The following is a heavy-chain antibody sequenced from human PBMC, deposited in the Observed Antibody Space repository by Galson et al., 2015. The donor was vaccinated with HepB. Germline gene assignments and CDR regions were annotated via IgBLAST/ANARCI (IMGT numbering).Heavy chain of an antibody. CDR1: GFTFGSYW. Sequence: SLRLSCAASGFTFGSYWMSWVCQAPGKGLEWVANIKQDGSEKYYVDSVKGRFTISRDNAKNSLYLQMNSLRAEDTAVYYCARDWQSWSSTGYFDLWGRGTLVTVSS. CDR3: ARDWQSWSSTGYFDL. CDR2: IKQDGSEK. J-gene: IGHJ2*01. D-gene: IGHD6-13*01. V-gene: IGHV3-7*03.